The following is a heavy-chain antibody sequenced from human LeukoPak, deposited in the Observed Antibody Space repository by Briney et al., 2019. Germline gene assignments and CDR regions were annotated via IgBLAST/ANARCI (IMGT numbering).Heavy chain of an antibody. CDR2: INHSGST. J-gene: IGHJ4*02. D-gene: IGHD4-17*01. CDR3: ARREGDYGDYVFDY. Sequence: SETLSLTCAVYGGSFSGYYWSWIRQPPGKGLEWIGEINHSGSTNYNPSLKSRVTISVDTSKNQFSLKLSSVTAADTAVYYCARREGDYGDYVFDYWGQGTLVTVSS. CDR1: GGSFSGYY. V-gene: IGHV4-34*01.